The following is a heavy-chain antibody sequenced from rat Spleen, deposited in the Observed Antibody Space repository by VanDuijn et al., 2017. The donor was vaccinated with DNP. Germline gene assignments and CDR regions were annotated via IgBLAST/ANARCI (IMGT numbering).Heavy chain of an antibody. CDR3: AILGWHGWFAY. J-gene: IGHJ3*01. Sequence: EVKLVESGGGLVQPGRSLKLSCAPSGFNFNDYWMGWVRQAPGKGLEWIGEINKDSSTINYSPSLKDKFTISRDNAQNTLYLQMSKLGSEDTAIYYCAILGWHGWFAYWGQGTLVTVSS. D-gene: IGHD1-11*01. CDR1: GFNFNDYW. V-gene: IGHV4-2*01. CDR2: INKDSSTI.